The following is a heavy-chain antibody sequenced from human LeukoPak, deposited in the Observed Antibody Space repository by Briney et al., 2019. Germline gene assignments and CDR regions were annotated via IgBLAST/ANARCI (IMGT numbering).Heavy chain of an antibody. D-gene: IGHD1-1*01. V-gene: IGHV4-39*01. CDR3: ARSRDNYIFFDY. CDR2: IYYSGST. J-gene: IGHJ4*02. CDR1: GGSISSSSYY. Sequence: SETLSLTCTVSGGSISSSSYYWGWIRQPPGKGLEWIGSIYYSGSTYYNPSLKSRVTISVDTSKNQFSLKLSSVTAADTAVYYCARSRDNYIFFDYWGQGALVTVSS.